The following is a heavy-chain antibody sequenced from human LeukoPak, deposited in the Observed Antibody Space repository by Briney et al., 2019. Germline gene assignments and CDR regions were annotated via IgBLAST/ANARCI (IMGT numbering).Heavy chain of an antibody. J-gene: IGHJ3*02. Sequence: GGSLRLSCAASAFSLNAYNMNWVRRAPGKGLEWVSSISYTGTYIYYADSVKGRFTISRDNAKNSLYLQMNSLRAEDTAVYYCARGGSTVGAFDIWGQGTMVTVSS. CDR3: ARGGSTVGAFDI. CDR2: ISYTGTYI. D-gene: IGHD1-26*01. V-gene: IGHV3-21*01. CDR1: AFSLNAYN.